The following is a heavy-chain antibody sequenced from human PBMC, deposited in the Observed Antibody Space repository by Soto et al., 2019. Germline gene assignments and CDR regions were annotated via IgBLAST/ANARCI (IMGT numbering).Heavy chain of an antibody. CDR1: GFTFSSYS. D-gene: IGHD6-6*01. V-gene: IGHV3-21*01. Sequence: EVQLVESGGGLVKPGGSLRLSCAASGFTFSSYSMNWVRQAPGKGLEWVSSISSSSSYIYYADSVKGRFTISRDNAKNSLYLQMNSLRAEDTAVYYCARDRSSSSSWLAYYYHYGMDVWGQGTTVTVSS. CDR2: ISSSSSYI. CDR3: ARDRSSSSSWLAYYYHYGMDV. J-gene: IGHJ6*02.